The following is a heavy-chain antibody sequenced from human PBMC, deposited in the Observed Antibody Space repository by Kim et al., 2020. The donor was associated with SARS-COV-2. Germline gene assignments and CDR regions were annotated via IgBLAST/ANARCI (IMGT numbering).Heavy chain of an antibody. CDR1: GGSFSGYY. J-gene: IGHJ1*01. Sequence: SETLSLTCAVYGGSFSGYYWSWIRQPPGKGLEWIGEINHSGSTNYNPSLKSRVTISVDTSKNQFSLKLSSVTAADTAVYYCARGVNYYDSSGYPSHWGQG. CDR2: INHSGST. D-gene: IGHD3-22*01. V-gene: IGHV4-34*01. CDR3: ARGVNYYDSSGYPSH.